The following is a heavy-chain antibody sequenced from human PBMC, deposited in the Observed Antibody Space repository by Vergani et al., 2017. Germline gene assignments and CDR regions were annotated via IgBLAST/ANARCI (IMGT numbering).Heavy chain of an antibody. D-gene: IGHD6-13*01. CDR1: GGTFSSYA. J-gene: IGHJ5*02. V-gene: IGHV1-69*04. CDR2: IIPILGIA. Sequence: QVQLVQSGAEVKKPGASVKVSCKASGGTFSSYAISWVRQAPGQGLEWMGRIIPILGIANYAQKFQGRVTITADKSTSTAYMELSSLRSEDTAVYYCARDYDSSSGNWFDPWGQGTLVTVSS. CDR3: ARDYDSSSGNWFDP.